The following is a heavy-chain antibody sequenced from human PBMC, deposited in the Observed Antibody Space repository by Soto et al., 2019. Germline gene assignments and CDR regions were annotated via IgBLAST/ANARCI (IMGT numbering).Heavy chain of an antibody. Sequence: EVQLGESGGGLVQPGGSLRLSCAAYGFIVSDNYMGWVRQAPGKGLEWVSTIYVAGNTFYADSVKDRFTISRDISRNTLDLQMNSLRVEDTAVYYCARGEYSQSWLEYFDPWGQGTLVTVSS. CDR3: ARGEYSQSWLEYFDP. D-gene: IGHD3-16*01. CDR2: IYVAGNT. CDR1: GFIVSDNY. J-gene: IGHJ5*02. V-gene: IGHV3-66*01.